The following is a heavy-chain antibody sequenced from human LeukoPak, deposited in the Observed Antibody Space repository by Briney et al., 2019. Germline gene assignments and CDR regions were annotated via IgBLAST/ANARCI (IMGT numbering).Heavy chain of an antibody. J-gene: IGHJ1*01. CDR1: GFTFSSYW. CDR3: ARAPSEIGGYYPEYFRH. V-gene: IGHV3-74*01. D-gene: IGHD3-22*01. Sequence: GGSLRLSCAASGFTFSSYWMHWVRQAPGKGLVWVSRINSDGSSTSYADSVKGRFTISRDNAKNTLYLQMNSLRAEDTAVYYCARAPSEIGGYYPEYFRHWGQGTLVTVSP. CDR2: INSDGSST.